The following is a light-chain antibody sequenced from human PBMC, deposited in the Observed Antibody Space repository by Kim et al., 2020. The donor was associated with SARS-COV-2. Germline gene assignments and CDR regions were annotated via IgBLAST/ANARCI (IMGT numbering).Light chain of an antibody. CDR1: KLGDKY. CDR2: QDS. J-gene: IGLJ2*01. V-gene: IGLV3-1*01. CDR3: QAWDSSTAV. Sequence: VSVSPGQTASIPCSGDKLGDKYACWYQQKPGQSPVLVIYQDSKRPSGIPERFSGSNSGNTATLTISGTQAMDEADYYCQAWDSSTAVFGGGTQLTV.